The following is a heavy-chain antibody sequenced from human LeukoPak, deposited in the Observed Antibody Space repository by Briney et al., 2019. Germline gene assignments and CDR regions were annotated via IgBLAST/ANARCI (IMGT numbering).Heavy chain of an antibody. Sequence: GGSLRLSCAASGFTFSSYEMNWVRQAPGKGLEWVSYISSSGSTIYYADSVKGRFTISRDNAKNSLYLQMNSLRAEDTAVYYCARARYYYGSGSYYTGFDIWGQGTMVTVSS. CDR2: ISSSGSTI. J-gene: IGHJ3*02. D-gene: IGHD3-10*01. CDR1: GFTFSSYE. CDR3: ARARYYYGSGSYYTGFDI. V-gene: IGHV3-48*03.